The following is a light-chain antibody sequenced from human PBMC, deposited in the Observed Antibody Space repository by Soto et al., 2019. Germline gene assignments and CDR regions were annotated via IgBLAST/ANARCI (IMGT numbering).Light chain of an antibody. J-gene: IGKJ4*01. CDR1: QSSSW. V-gene: IGKV1-5*01. CDR3: QQYNRYSLT. CDR2: DAS. Sequence: DIQMTQSPSTLSASVGDRVTITCRASQSSSWLAWYQQKPGKAPKLLIYDASSLESGVPSRFSGSGSDTEFTLTINNLQPDDFATYHCQQYNRYSLTFGGGTKVDIK.